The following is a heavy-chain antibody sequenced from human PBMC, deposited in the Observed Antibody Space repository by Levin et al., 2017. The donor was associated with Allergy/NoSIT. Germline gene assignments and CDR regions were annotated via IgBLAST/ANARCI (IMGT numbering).Heavy chain of an antibody. J-gene: IGHJ4*02. Sequence: PGESLKISCAASKFAFSYYAMHWVRQAPGKGLEWVAGISYDASSQHYVDSVRGRFTISRDNSDKTVSLQMNNLRPEDTAVYFCARGRQWLVKEAFEYWGQGTLVTVSA. CDR2: ISYDASSQ. CDR1: KFAFSYYA. V-gene: IGHV3-30-3*01. CDR3: ARGRQWLVKEAFEY. D-gene: IGHD6-19*01.